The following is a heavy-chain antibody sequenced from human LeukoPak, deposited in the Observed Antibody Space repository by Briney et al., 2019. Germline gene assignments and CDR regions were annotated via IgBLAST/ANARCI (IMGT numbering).Heavy chain of an antibody. CDR3: AKDGPYSGSTESPFDY. J-gene: IGHJ4*02. Sequence: GGSLRLSCAASGFTFSSYGMHWVRQAPGKGLEWVAVISYDGSNKYYADSVRGRFTIPRDNSKNTLYLQMNSLRAEDTAVYYCAKDGPYSGSTESPFDYWGQGTLVTVSS. CDR2: ISYDGSNK. D-gene: IGHD1-26*01. V-gene: IGHV3-30*18. CDR1: GFTFSSYG.